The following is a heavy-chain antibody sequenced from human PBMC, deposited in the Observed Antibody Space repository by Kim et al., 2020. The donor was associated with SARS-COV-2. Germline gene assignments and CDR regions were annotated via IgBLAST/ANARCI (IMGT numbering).Heavy chain of an antibody. D-gene: IGHD6-13*01. Sequence: SETLSLTCTVSNDSISSEDYYWSWIRQPPGKGLEWIGYIYYSGGTFYNPSLKSRLTISVDTSKNQFSLKLSSVTAADTAVYYCAIVGGSSSSRGWFDPWG. J-gene: IGHJ5*02. CDR2: IYYSGGT. CDR1: NDSISSEDYY. CDR3: AIVGGSSSSRGWFDP. V-gene: IGHV4-30-4*01.